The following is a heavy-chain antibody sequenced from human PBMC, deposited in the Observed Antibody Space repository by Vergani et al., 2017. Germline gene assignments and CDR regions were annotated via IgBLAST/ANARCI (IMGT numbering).Heavy chain of an antibody. J-gene: IGHJ6*02. D-gene: IGHD5-12*01. CDR3: ARDRVDIVATTTYYYYYYGMDV. Sequence: EVQLVESGGGLVQPGGSLRLSCAASGFTVSSNYMSWVRQAPGKGREWVSVIYSGGSTYYADSVKGRFTISRHNSKNTLYLQMNSLRAEDTAVYYCARDRVDIVATTTYYYYYYGMDVWGQGTTVTVSS. CDR2: IYSGGST. CDR1: GFTVSSNY. V-gene: IGHV3-53*04.